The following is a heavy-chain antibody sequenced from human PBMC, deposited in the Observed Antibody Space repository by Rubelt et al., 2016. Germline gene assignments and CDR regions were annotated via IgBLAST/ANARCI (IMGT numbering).Heavy chain of an antibody. CDR3: AKKISPVPGTFTLDS. J-gene: IGHJ4*02. CDR1: GFTFTTHG. Sequence: GSGGGLVQPGGSLRLSCAASGFTFTTHGMSWVRQAPGKGLEWVSVVSASGSGTFHADSVKGRFTISRDNAKDLVFLDMHSLRAEDTAIYYCAKKISPVPGTFTLDSWGQGTQVTVSS. CDR2: VSASGSGT. V-gene: IGHV3-23*01. D-gene: IGHD1-14*01.